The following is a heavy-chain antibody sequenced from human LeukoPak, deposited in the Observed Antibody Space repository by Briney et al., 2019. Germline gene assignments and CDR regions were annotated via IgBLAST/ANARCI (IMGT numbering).Heavy chain of an antibody. J-gene: IGHJ3*02. CDR1: GYTFTSYY. CDR2: INPSGGST. CDR3: ARARQLGAFDI. V-gene: IGHV1-46*01. Sequence: ASVKVSCKASGYTFTSYYMDWVRQAPGQGLEWMGIINPSGGSTSYAQKFQGRVTMTRDTSTSTVYMELSSLRSGDTAVYYCARARQLGAFDIWGQGTMVTVSS. D-gene: IGHD6-6*01.